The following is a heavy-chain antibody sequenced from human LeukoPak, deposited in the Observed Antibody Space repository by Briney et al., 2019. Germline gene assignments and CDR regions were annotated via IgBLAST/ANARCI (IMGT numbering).Heavy chain of an antibody. J-gene: IGHJ4*02. V-gene: IGHV1-2*02. D-gene: IGHD6-13*01. CDR2: ISPNSGGT. Sequence: GASVKVSCKASGYTFTGYYMHWVRQAPGQGLEWMGWISPNSGGTNYAQKFQGRVTMTRDTSISTAYMELSRLRSDDTAVYYCARHSIAAAVNFDYWGQGTLVTVSS. CDR1: GYTFTGYY. CDR3: ARHSIAAAVNFDY.